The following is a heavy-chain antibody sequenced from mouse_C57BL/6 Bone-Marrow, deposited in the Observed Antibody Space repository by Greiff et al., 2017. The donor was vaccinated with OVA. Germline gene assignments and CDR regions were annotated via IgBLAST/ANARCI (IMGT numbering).Heavy chain of an antibody. V-gene: IGHV1-4*01. D-gene: IGHD2-3*01. CDR2: INPSSGYT. Sequence: VKLVESGAELARPGASVKMSCKASGYTFTSYTMHWVKQRPGQGLEWIGYINPSSGYTKYNQKFKDKATLTADKSSSTAYMQLSSLTSEDSAVYYCAREGDGYYGWFAYWGQGTLVTVSA. CDR3: AREGDGYYGWFAY. J-gene: IGHJ3*01. CDR1: GYTFTSYT.